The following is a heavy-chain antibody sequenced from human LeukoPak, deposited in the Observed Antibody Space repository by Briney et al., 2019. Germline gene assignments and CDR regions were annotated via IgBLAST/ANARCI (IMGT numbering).Heavy chain of an antibody. Sequence: GASVKVSCKASGYTFTSYAMNWVRQAPGQGLEWMGWININTGNPTYAQGFTGRFVFSLDTSVSTAYLQISSLKAEDTAVYYCARAKNDFWSGYYPANYYYYGMDVWGQGTTVTVSS. CDR2: ININTGNP. D-gene: IGHD3-3*01. CDR3: ARAKNDFWSGYYPANYYYYGMDV. CDR1: GYTFTSYA. J-gene: IGHJ6*02. V-gene: IGHV7-4-1*02.